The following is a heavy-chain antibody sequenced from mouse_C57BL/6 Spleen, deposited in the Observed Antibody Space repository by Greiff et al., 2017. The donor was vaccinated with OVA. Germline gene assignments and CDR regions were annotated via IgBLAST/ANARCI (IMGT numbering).Heavy chain of an antibody. CDR2: IYPGDGDT. CDR1: GYAFSSSW. CDR3: ARDWDVGAWFAD. V-gene: IGHV1-82*01. J-gene: IGHJ3*01. Sequence: VQLQQSGPELVKPGASVTISCKASGYAFSSSWMNWVKQRPGKGLEWIGRIYPGDGDTNYNGTFKGKATLTADKSSSTAYMQLSSLTSEDSAVYFCARDWDVGAWFADWGQGTLVTVSA. D-gene: IGHD4-1*01.